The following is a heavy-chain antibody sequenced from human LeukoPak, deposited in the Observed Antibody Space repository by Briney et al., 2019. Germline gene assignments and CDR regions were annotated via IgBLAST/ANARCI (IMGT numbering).Heavy chain of an antibody. J-gene: IGHJ4*02. CDR2: IYTSGST. V-gene: IGHV4-61*02. D-gene: IGHD6-13*01. CDR1: GGSISSGSYY. CDR3: ARAFAAAGTFDY. Sequence: RPSQTLSLTCTVSGGSISSGSYYWSWIRQPAGKGLEWIGRIYTSGSTNYNPSLKSRVAISVDTSKNQFSLKLSSVTAADTAVYYCARAFAAAGTFDYWGQGTLVTVSS.